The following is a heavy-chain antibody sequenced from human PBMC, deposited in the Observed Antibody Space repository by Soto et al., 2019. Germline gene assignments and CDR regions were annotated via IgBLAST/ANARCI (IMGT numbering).Heavy chain of an antibody. V-gene: IGHV1-18*04. CDR1: GYTFISHG. D-gene: IGHD2-15*01. Sequence: QVQLVQSGVEVKKPWASVKVSCKASGYTFISHGISWVRQAPGQGLAWMGWISGKNGNTNYAQKLQGRVTLTTDTSTSTAYMELRSLRSDDTAVDYCARVSSSIVVVPDYGMDVWGQGTTVTVSS. J-gene: IGHJ6*02. CDR2: ISGKNGNT. CDR3: ARVSSSIVVVPDYGMDV.